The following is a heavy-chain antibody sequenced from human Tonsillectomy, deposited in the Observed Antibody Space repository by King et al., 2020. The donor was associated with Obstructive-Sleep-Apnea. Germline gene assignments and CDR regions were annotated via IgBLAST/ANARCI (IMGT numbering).Heavy chain of an antibody. CDR1: GGSFSGYY. J-gene: IGHJ4*02. Sequence: VQLQQWGAGLLKPSETLSLTCAVYGGSFSGYYWSWIRQTPGKGLEWIGEINQSGSTNYNPSLKRHVTMSVETSKNHFSLQLSSVTAADTAVYYCARGSGYVDYWGQGTLVTVSS. D-gene: IGHD3-3*01. CDR2: INQSGST. V-gene: IGHV4-34*01. CDR3: ARGSGYVDY.